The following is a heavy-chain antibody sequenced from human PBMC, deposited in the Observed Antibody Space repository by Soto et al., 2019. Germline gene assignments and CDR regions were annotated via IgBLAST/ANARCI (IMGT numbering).Heavy chain of an antibody. CDR1: GGSISSGGYY. D-gene: IGHD3-3*01. CDR3: ARMYYDFWSGSGDYRGMDV. V-gene: IGHV4-31*03. J-gene: IGHJ6*02. Sequence: GNPSETLSLNSTVSGGSISSGGYYWSWIRQHPGKGLEWIGYIYYSGSTYYNPSLKSRVTISVDTSKNQFSLKLSSVTAADTAVYYCARMYYDFWSGSGDYRGMDVWGQGRPVTVSS. CDR2: IYYSGST.